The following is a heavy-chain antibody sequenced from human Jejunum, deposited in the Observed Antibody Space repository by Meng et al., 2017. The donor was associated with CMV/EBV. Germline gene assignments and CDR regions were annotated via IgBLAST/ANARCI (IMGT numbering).Heavy chain of an antibody. D-gene: IGHD3-22*01. J-gene: IGHJ3*02. CDR3: ARDPDFNPYYDGSGNNHGAFDI. Sequence: LLSWVRQAPGKGLEWVANIQHDGRKNYYVDSVKGRFTISRDNAKNSLYLQMNSLRAEDTALYYCARDPDFNPYYDGSGNNHGAFDIWGQGTMVTVSS. V-gene: IGHV3-7*01. CDR2: IQHDGRKN. CDR1: L.